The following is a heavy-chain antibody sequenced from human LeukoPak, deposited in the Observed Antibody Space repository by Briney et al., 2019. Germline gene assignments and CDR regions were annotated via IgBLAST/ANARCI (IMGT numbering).Heavy chain of an antibody. CDR2: INPSGGST. V-gene: IGHV1-46*01. Sequence: ASVKVSCKTSGYTFTNYYMHWVRQAPGQGLEWMGIINPSGGSTSYAQKFQGRVTMTRDTSTSTVYMELSSLRSEDTAVYYCAREGALRPFDYWGQGTLVTVSS. CDR1: GYTFTNYY. CDR3: AREGALRPFDY. J-gene: IGHJ4*02. D-gene: IGHD5-12*01.